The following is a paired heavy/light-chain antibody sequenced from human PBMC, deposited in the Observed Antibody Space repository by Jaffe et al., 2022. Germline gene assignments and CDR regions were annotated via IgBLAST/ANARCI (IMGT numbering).Light chain of an antibody. CDR1: QSISRW. CDR3: QQYADYPYT. J-gene: IGKJ2*01. CDR2: QAS. Sequence: DIQMTQSPSTLSASVGDRVTIPCRASQSISRWLAWYQQKRGRAPKLLIYQASKLEDGVPSRFSGSGSGTEFTLTITSLQRDDFATYYCQQYADYPYTFGQGTELEMK. V-gene: IGKV1-5*03.
Heavy chain of an antibody. V-gene: IGHV3-23*01. Sequence: EMQLLESGGGLVQRGGSLRLSCEASGFTFSKFAMTWVRQAPGKGLEWVASIIGTDGTTYYSDSVKGRFTISRDNSKNTLFLEMHSLRAEDTAVYYCAKGNSLARYYYMEVWGKGTTVTVSS. CDR1: GFTFSKFA. D-gene: IGHD1-1*01. CDR2: IIGTDGTT. J-gene: IGHJ6*03. CDR3: AKGNSLARYYYMEV.